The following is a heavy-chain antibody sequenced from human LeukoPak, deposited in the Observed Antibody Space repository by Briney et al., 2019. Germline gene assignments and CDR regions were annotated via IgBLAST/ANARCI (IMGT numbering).Heavy chain of an antibody. CDR1: GIKISGFG. J-gene: IGHJ4*02. CDR3: ITPLPYSAQ. Sequence: GGTLRLSCAVSGIKISGFGVNRVAPAPGKGGEGVGRIKPKTDGETTEYAAPVKDRFSISRDDSKSMMYLQMNSLKTEDTAVYYCITPLPYSAQGGQGTLVTVSS. D-gene: IGHD2-21*01. CDR2: IKPKTDGETT. V-gene: IGHV3-15*07.